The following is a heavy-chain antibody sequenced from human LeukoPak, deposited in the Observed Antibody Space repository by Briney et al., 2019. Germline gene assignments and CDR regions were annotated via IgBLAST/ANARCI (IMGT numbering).Heavy chain of an antibody. J-gene: IGHJ5*02. CDR2: ISYSGST. CDR1: GGSISSYY. Sequence: SETLSLTCTVSGGSISSYYWSWIRQPPGKGLEWIGYISYSGSTNYNPSLKSRVTISVDTSKIQFSLKLTSVTAADTAVYYCARHSICFDPWGQGTLVTVSS. V-gene: IGHV4-59*08. CDR3: ARHSICFDP.